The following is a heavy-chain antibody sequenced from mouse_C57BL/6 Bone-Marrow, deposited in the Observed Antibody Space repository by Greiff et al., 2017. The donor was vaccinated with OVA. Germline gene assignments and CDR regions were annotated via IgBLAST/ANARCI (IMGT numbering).Heavy chain of an antibody. D-gene: IGHD2-14*01. V-gene: IGHV1-55*01. CDR1: GYTFTSYW. CDR3: ARSGTPPWFAY. Sequence: QVQLKESGAELVKPGASVKMSCKASGYTFTSYWITWVKQRPGQGLEWIGDIYPGSGSTNYNEKFKSKATLTVDTSSSTAYMQLSSLTSEDSAVYYCARSGTPPWFAYWGQGTLVTVSA. CDR2: IYPGSGST. J-gene: IGHJ3*01.